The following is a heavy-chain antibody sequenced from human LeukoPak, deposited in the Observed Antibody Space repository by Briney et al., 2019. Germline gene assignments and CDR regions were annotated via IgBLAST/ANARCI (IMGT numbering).Heavy chain of an antibody. D-gene: IGHD1-26*01. CDR1: GGSISSSSYY. J-gene: IGHJ4*02. CDR2: IYYSGST. V-gene: IGHV4-39*07. CDR3: ARDTVGSGSYYVYLY. Sequence: SETLSLTCTVSGGSISSSSYYWGWIRQPPGKGLEWIGSIYYSGSTYYNPSLKSRVTISVDTSKNQFSLKLSSVTAADTAVYYCARDTVGSGSYYVYLYWGQGTLVTVSS.